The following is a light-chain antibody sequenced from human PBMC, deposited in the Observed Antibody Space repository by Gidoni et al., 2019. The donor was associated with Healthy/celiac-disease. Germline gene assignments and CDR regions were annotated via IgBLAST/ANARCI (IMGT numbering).Light chain of an antibody. V-gene: IGLV2-23*02. J-gene: IGLJ2*01. Sequence: QSALTQPASVSGSPGQSITISCTGTSSDVGSDNLVSWYQQHPGKAPKLMIYEVSKRPSGVSNRFSGSKSGTTASLTISGLQAEDEADYYCCSYAGSSTFVVFGGGTKLTVL. CDR1: SSDVGSDNL. CDR3: CSYAGSSTFVV. CDR2: EVS.